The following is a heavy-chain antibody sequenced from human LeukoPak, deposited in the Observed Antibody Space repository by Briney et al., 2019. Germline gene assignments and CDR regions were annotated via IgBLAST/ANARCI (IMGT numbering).Heavy chain of an antibody. CDR2: INAGNGNT. V-gene: IGHV1-3*01. CDR1: GGTFSSYA. J-gene: IGHJ5*02. CDR3: ARSLLLRFFNWFDP. Sequence: VASVKVSCKASGGTFSSYAISWVRQAPGQRLEWMGWINAGNGNTKYSQKFQGRVTITRDTSASTAYMELSSLRSEDTAVYYCARSLLLRFFNWFDPWGQGTLVTVSS. D-gene: IGHD3-3*01.